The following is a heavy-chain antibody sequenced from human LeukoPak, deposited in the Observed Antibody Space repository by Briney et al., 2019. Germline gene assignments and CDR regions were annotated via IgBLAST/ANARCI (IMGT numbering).Heavy chain of an antibody. D-gene: IGHD1-1*01. V-gene: IGHV4-39*02. Sequence: TSETLSLTCAVSGASISSSIHYWGWVRQPPGKGLEWIGSVYYSGGTYYNPSLESRLTISVDTSNNRFSLKLKSVTAADTAVFYCARVTTGSTTLDSWGQGILVTVSS. CDR1: GASISSSIHY. CDR2: VYYSGGT. CDR3: ARVTTGSTTLDS. J-gene: IGHJ5*01.